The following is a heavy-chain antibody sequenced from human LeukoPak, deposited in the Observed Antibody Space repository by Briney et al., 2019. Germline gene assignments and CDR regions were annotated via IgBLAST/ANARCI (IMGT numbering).Heavy chain of an antibody. V-gene: IGHV1-69*13. CDR3: ARGQVNRLLWVGELLSNINPFDY. CDR2: IIPIFGTA. CDR1: GGTFSSYA. Sequence: GASVKVSCKASGGTFSSYAISWVRQAPGQGLEWMGGIIPIFGTANYAQKFQGRVTITADESTSTAYMELSSLGSDDTAVYYCARGQVNRLLWVGELLSNINPFDYWGQGTLVTVSS. J-gene: IGHJ4*02. D-gene: IGHD3-10*01.